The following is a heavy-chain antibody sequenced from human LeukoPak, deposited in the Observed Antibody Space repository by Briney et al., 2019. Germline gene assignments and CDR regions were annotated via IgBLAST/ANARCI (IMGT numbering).Heavy chain of an antibody. J-gene: IGHJ5*02. D-gene: IGHD3-16*01. CDR2: ISYDGSNK. V-gene: IGHV3-30-3*01. Sequence: GGSLRLSCAASGFTFSSYAMHWVRQAPGKGLEWVAVISYDGSNKYYADSVKGRFTISRDNSKNTLYLQMNSLRAEDTAVYYCARGDWFDPWGQGTLVTVSS. CDR1: GFTFSSYA. CDR3: ARGDWFDP.